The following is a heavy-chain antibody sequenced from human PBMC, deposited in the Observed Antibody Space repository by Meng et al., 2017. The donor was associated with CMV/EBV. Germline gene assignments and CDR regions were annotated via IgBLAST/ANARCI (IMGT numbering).Heavy chain of an antibody. D-gene: IGHD6-13*01. CDR2: IYWDDDK. CDR3: ARIAAAGRFDY. CDR1: GFPPSTIGVG. Sequence: FNGSAPTHPKPKQTLPLTFTSSGFPPSTIGVGLVCIRQPPGKALEWLALIYWDDDKRYSPSLKSRLTITKDTSKNQVVLTMTNMDPVDTATYYCARIAAAGRFDYWGQGTLVTVSS. V-gene: IGHV2-5*02. J-gene: IGHJ4*02.